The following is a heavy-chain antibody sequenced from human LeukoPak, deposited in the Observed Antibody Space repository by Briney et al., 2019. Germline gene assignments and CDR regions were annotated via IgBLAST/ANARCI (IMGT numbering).Heavy chain of an antibody. CDR1: GFTFSTYG. CDR2: IWYDGTKQ. V-gene: IGHV3-33*01. J-gene: IGHJ3*02. D-gene: IGHD3-10*01. CDR3: ARDLTPYGSVRSDAYDI. Sequence: GGSLRLSCAASGFTFSTYGMHWVRQAPGKGLEWVAVIWYDGTKQYYADSVKGRFIISRDNSKNILYLQMNSLRAEDTAVYYCARDLTPYGSVRSDAYDIWGQGTMVTVSS.